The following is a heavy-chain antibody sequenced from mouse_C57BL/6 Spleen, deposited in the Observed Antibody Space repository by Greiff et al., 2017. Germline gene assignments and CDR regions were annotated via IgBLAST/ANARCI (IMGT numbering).Heavy chain of an antibody. J-gene: IGHJ2*01. Sequence: VQLQQPGAELVRPGSSVKLSCKASGYTFTSYWMDWVKQRPGQGLEWIGNIYPSDSETHYNQKFKDKATLTVDKSSSTAYMQLSSLTSENSAVYYCARGLDSYGGSHGYFDYGGQGTTLTVSS. CDR2: IYPSDSET. V-gene: IGHV1-61*01. D-gene: IGHD1-1*01. CDR1: GYTFTSYW. CDR3: ARGLDSYGGSHGYFDY.